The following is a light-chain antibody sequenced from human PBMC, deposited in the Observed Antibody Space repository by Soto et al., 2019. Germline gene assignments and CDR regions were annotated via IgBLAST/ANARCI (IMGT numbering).Light chain of an antibody. CDR3: QQSYSTLAIT. CDR1: ESIARH. J-gene: IGKJ5*01. Sequence: DIQMTPSPSSLSASVGDRVTITCRASESIARHLNWYQQKPGKAPKLLIYAASSLQNGVPSRFRGGGSGTYFTLTISNLQPEDFATYYCQQSYSTLAITVGQGTRLEIK. CDR2: AAS. V-gene: IGKV1-39*01.